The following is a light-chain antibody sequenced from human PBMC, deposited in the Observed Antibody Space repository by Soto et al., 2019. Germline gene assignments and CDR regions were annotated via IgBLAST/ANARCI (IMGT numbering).Light chain of an antibody. CDR1: QDITNY. Sequence: DIQMTQYPSSLTASVGDSVTITCQASQDITNYLNWYQHKPGKAPKLLIYDASNLEPGVPSRFSGRGSGRDFTFTISSLQPEDTATYYCQQYEDIPPTFGQGTRLDIK. V-gene: IGKV1-33*01. CDR3: QQYEDIPPT. CDR2: DAS. J-gene: IGKJ5*01.